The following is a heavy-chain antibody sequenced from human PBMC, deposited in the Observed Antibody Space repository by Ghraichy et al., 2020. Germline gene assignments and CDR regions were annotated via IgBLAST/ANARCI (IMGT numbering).Heavy chain of an antibody. CDR1: GYTFTGYY. Sequence: ASVKVSCKASGYTFTGYYMHWVRQAPGQGLEWMGRINPNSGGTNYAQKFQGRVTMTRDTSISTAYMELSRLRSDDTAVYYCARLGFNYDILTGYVWFDPWGQGTLVTVSS. D-gene: IGHD3-9*01. CDR2: INPNSGGT. V-gene: IGHV1-2*06. J-gene: IGHJ5*02. CDR3: ARLGFNYDILTGYVWFDP.